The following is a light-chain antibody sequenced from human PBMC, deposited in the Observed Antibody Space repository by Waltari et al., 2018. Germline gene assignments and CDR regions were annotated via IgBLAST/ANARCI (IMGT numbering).Light chain of an antibody. J-gene: IGKJ1*01. CDR2: KAS. Sequence: DIQMTQSPSTLSASVGDRVTITCRASQRISSWLAWYQQKPGKAPKLMYYKASSLASGVPSRFSGSGSGTEFTLTISSLQPDDFATYYCQQYNSYSWTFGQGTKVEIK. CDR1: QRISSW. V-gene: IGKV1-5*03. CDR3: QQYNSYSWT.